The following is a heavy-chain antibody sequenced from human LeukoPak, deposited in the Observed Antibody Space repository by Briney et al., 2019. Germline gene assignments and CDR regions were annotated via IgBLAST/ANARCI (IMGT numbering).Heavy chain of an antibody. CDR3: ARGLGGYSYGYSDY. V-gene: IGHV1-2*04. CDR2: INPNSGGT. Sequence: ASVKVSCKASGYTFTGYYMHWVRQAPGQGLEWMGWINPNSGGTNYAQKFQGWVTMTRDTSISTAYMELSRLRSGDTAVYYCARGLGGYSYGYSDYWGQGTLVTVSS. D-gene: IGHD5-18*01. CDR1: GYTFTGYY. J-gene: IGHJ4*02.